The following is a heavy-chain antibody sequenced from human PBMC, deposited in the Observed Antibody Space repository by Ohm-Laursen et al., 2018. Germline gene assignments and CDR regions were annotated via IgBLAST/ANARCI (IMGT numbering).Heavy chain of an antibody. J-gene: IGHJ3*02. CDR2: INYSGNT. D-gene: IGHD6-13*01. CDR3: ARSWDDAFDI. V-gene: IGHV4-59*08. CDR1: GGSISSYY. Sequence: SETLSLTCSVSGGSISSYYWSWIRQPPGKGLEWIGHINYSGNTNYNPSLKSRVTISVDTSKNQFSLKLSPVTAADTAVYYCARSWDDAFDIWGQGTMVTVSS.